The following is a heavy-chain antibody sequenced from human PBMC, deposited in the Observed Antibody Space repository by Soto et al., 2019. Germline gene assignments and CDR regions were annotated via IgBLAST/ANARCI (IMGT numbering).Heavy chain of an antibody. Sequence: QVQLQESGPGLVKPSQTLSLTCTVTGVSIGSDDYYWSWIRQPPGKGLEGMGYIYYSGATYYDPSLQRRVSISLDTSKHQFSLKMSSVSADGTAVYYCARGAARNVYYFYYGMDVWGQGTTVTVSS. CDR1: GVSIGSDDYY. D-gene: IGHD6-25*01. CDR3: ARGAARNVYYFYYGMDV. V-gene: IGHV4-30-4*01. CDR2: IYYSGAT. J-gene: IGHJ6*02.